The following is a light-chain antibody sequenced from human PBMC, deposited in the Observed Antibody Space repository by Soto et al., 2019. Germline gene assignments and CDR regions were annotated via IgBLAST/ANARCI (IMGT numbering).Light chain of an antibody. CDR1: SSDVGSYNL. Sequence: QSALTQPASVSGSPGQSITISCTGTSSDVGSYNLVSWYQQHPGKAPKLMIYEVSKRPSGVSNRFSGSKSGNTASLTISGLQAEDEADYYCCSYAGNLYVFGTGTKFTVL. V-gene: IGLV2-23*02. J-gene: IGLJ1*01. CDR2: EVS. CDR3: CSYAGNLYV.